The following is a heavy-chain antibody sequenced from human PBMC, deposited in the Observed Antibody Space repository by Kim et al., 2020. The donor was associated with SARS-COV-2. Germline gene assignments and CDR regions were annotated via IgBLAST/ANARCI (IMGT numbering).Heavy chain of an antibody. CDR2: INHSGST. J-gene: IGHJ6*01. CDR3: ARVLANVPYGSGVPGNYY. V-gene: IGHV4-34*01. D-gene: IGHD3-10*01. Sequence: SETLSLTCAVYGGSFSGYYWSWIRQPPGKGLEWIGEINHSGSTNYNPSLKSRVTISVDTSKNQFSLKLISVTAADTAVHYCARVLANVPYGSGVPGNYY. CDR1: GGSFSGYY.